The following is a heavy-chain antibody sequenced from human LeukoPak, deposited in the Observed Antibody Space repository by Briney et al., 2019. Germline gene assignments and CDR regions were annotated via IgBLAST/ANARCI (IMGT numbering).Heavy chain of an antibody. V-gene: IGHV4-30-4*01. CDR2: IYYSGST. J-gene: IGHJ4*02. Sequence: SETLSLTCTVSGGSISSGDYYWSWIRQPPGKGLEWIGYIYYSGSTYYNPSLKSRVTISVDTSKNQFSLKLSSVTAADTAVYYCASSEGGVAPFDYWGQGALVTVSS. CDR1: GGSISSGDYY. D-gene: IGHD3-16*01. CDR3: ASSEGGVAPFDY.